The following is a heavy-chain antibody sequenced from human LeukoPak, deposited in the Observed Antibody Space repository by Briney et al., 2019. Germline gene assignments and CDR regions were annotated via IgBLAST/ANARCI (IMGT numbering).Heavy chain of an antibody. J-gene: IGHJ3*02. CDR2: ISAYNGNT. D-gene: IGHD4-17*01. Sequence: ASVKVSCKASGYTFTSYGISWVRQAPGQGLEWMGWISAYNGNTNYAQKLQGRVTMTTDTSTSTAYMELRSLRSDDTAVYYCARSPYGDYGDDAFDIWGQGTMVTVSS. V-gene: IGHV1-18*01. CDR1: GYTFTSYG. CDR3: ARSPYGDYGDDAFDI.